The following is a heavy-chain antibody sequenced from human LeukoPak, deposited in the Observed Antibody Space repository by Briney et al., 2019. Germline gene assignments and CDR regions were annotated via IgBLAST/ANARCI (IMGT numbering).Heavy chain of an antibody. CDR2: ISAYNGNT. CDR1: GGTFSSYG. J-gene: IGHJ4*02. D-gene: IGHD3-16*01. Sequence: ASVKVSCKASGGTFSSYGISWVRQAPGQGLEWMGWISAYNGNTNYAQKLQGRVTMTTDTSTSTAYMELRSLRSDDTAVYYCARDLWGDRDDYWGQGTLVTVSS. V-gene: IGHV1-18*01. CDR3: ARDLWGDRDDY.